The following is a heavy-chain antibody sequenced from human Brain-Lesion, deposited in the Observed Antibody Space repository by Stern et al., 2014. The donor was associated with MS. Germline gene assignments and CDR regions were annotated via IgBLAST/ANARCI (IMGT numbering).Heavy chain of an antibody. V-gene: IGHV3-23*04. Sequence: EVQLVESGGGLVQPGGSLRISCAASGFSLSTYALSWVRQTPGKGLPWVSFISGRGGPTYYADPVKGRVTTSSHNLKKTLYLQMDSLRADDTAVYYCAKWPHHIAVAGTRYFQHWGQGTLVTVSS. CDR2: ISGRGGPT. D-gene: IGHD6-19*01. CDR1: GFSLSTYA. J-gene: IGHJ1*01. CDR3: AKWPHHIAVAGTRYFQH.